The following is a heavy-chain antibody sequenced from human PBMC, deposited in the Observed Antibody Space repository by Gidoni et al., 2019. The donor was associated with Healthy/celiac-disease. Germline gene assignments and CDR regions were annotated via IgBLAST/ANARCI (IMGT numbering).Heavy chain of an antibody. CDR2: IYYSGST. CDR3: AILSPLGATKFAIPRGEYFDI. Sequence: QLQLQESGPGLVKPSETLSLTCTVSGGSLSSSSYYWCWIRQPPGKGLEWIGSIYYSGSTYYNPSLKSRVTISVDTSKNQFSLKLSSVTAADTAVYYCAILSPLGATKFAIPRGEYFDIWGQGTMVTVSS. J-gene: IGHJ3*02. CDR1: GGSLSSSSYY. D-gene: IGHD1-26*01. V-gene: IGHV4-39*01.